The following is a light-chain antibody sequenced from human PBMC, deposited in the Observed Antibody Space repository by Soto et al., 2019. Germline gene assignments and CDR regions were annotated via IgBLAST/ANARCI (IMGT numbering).Light chain of an antibody. CDR3: LQYNSCPFT. CDR2: GAS. J-gene: IGKJ4*01. Sequence: DIQMTQSPSAMSAALGDRVTSTCRASQGIRNSLAWFQQKPGRVPKRLIYGASTLQSWAPSRFSGSASGAAFTLTISSLQPEDFAPYDCLQYNSCPFTFGGGTKVEIK. V-gene: IGKV1-17*03. CDR1: QGIRNS.